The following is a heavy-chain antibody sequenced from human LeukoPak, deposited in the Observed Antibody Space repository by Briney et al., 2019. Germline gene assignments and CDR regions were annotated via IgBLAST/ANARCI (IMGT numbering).Heavy chain of an antibody. CDR3: ACSDRPHHYYFDY. CDR2: INPNSGGT. Sequence: ASVKVSFKSSGYTFTGYYTHWVRQAPGQGLGWMGWINPNSGGTNYAQKFQGRVTMTRDTSISTAYMELSRLRSDDTAVYYCACSDRPHHYYFDYWGQGTLVTVSS. V-gene: IGHV1-2*02. CDR1: GYTFTGYY. J-gene: IGHJ4*02.